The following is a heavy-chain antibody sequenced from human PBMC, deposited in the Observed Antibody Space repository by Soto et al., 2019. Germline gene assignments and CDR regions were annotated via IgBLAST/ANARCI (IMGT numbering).Heavy chain of an antibody. D-gene: IGHD2-15*01. J-gene: IGHJ4*02. CDR3: ATMGTPATGLYYFDF. V-gene: IGHV4-30-4*01. Sequence: QVQLQESGPGLVKPSQTLSLTCTVSGGSISSGNYYWSWIRQPPGKGLEWIGFISYSGSAHYNPSLKSRVIMSVDTSKKQFSLNLSFVTAADTAVYYCATMGTPATGLYYFDFWGQGTLFTVSS. CDR2: ISYSGSA. CDR1: GGSISSGNYY.